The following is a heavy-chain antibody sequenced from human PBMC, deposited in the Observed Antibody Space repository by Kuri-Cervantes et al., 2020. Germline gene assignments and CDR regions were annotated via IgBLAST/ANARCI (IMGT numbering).Heavy chain of an antibody. CDR1: GFTFSSNY. CDR2: IYSGGST. D-gene: IGHD3-22*01. Sequence: GESLKISCAASGFTFSSNYMSWVRQAPGKGLEWVSVIYSGGSTYYADSVKGRFTISRDNSKNTLYLQMNSLGAEDTAVYYCAKGESFTVVIPFDPWGQGTRVTVSS. V-gene: IGHV3-53*01. J-gene: IGHJ5*02. CDR3: AKGESFTVVIPFDP.